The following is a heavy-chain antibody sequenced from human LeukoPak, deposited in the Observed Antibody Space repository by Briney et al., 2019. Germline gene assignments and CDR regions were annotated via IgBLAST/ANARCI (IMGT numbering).Heavy chain of an antibody. Sequence: ASVKVSCKASGYTFTGYYMHWVRQAPGRGLEWMGWINPNSGGTNYAQKFQSRVTMTRDTSISTAYMELSRLRSDDTAVYYCARASYGFSVDYWGQGTLVTVSS. V-gene: IGHV1-2*02. CDR2: INPNSGGT. D-gene: IGHD5-18*01. CDR1: GYTFTGYY. CDR3: ARASYGFSVDY. J-gene: IGHJ4*02.